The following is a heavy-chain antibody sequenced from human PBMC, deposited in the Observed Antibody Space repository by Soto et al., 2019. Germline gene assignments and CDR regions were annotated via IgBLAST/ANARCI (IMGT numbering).Heavy chain of an antibody. V-gene: IGHV3-30*18. CDR3: AKDRFGELLRAGVTDY. D-gene: IGHD3-10*01. CDR1: GFTFSSYG. J-gene: IGHJ4*02. CDR2: ISYDGSNK. Sequence: GGSLRLSCAASGFTFSSYGMHWVRQAPGKGLEWVAVISYDGSNKYYADSVKGRFTISRDNSKNTLYLQMNSLRAEDKAVYYCAKDRFGELLRAGVTDYWGQGTLVTVSS.